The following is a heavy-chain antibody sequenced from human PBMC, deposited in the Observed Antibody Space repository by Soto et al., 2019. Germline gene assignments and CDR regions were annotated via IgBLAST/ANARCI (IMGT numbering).Heavy chain of an antibody. V-gene: IGHV3-23*01. CDR3: AKLPPGATVVAIFDY. D-gene: IGHD1-26*01. CDR1: GFTFSSYA. Sequence: PGGSLILSCAASGFTFSSYAMSWVRQAPGKGLEWVSAISGSGGSTYYADSVKGRFTISRDNSKNTLYLQMNSLRAEDTAVYYCAKLPPGATVVAIFDYWGQGTLVTVSS. CDR2: ISGSGGST. J-gene: IGHJ4*02.